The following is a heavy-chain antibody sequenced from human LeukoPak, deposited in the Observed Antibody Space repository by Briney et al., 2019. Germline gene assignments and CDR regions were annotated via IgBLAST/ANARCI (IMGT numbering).Heavy chain of an antibody. D-gene: IGHD2-2*01. Sequence: PSETLSLTCTVSGGPISSYSWSWIRQPAGKGLEWSGRIYTSGSTNYNPSLKSRVTMSVDTSKNQFSLKLTSVTAADTAVYYCARESFGCSSASCYRWFDPWGQGTLVTASS. V-gene: IGHV4-4*07. J-gene: IGHJ5*02. CDR2: IYTSGST. CDR3: ARESFGCSSASCYRWFDP. CDR1: GGPISSYS.